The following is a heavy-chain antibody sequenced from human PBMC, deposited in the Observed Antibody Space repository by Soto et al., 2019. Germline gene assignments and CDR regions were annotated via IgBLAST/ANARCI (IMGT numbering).Heavy chain of an antibody. CDR3: ARDLRYYGSGSYQNYYYYGMDV. J-gene: IGHJ6*02. D-gene: IGHD3-10*01. CDR1: GGSISSYY. CDR2: IYYSGST. Sequence: SETLSLTCTVSGGSISSYYWSWIRQPPGKGLEWIGYIYYSGSTNYNPSLKSRVTISVDTSKNQFSLKLSSVTAADTAVYYCARDLRYYGSGSYQNYYYYGMDVWGQGTTVTVS. V-gene: IGHV4-59*01.